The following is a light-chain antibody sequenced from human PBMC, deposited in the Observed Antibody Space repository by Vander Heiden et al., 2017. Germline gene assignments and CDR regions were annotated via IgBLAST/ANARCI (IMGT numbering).Light chain of an antibody. CDR3: AGWDDRLSGWV. J-gene: IGLJ3*02. CDR2: SND. V-gene: IGLV1-44*01. CDR1: SSNLGSNT. Sequence: SATTQPPSASGTPGQTATTSCSGSSSNLGSNTVNCYQQFPGTAPNLLVYSNDPRPSAVPDRFSGSKSGTSASLAIRGLQSEDEATYYCAGWDDRLSGWVFGGGTKLTVL.